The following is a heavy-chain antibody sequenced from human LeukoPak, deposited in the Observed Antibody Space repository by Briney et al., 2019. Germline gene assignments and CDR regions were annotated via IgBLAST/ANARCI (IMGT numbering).Heavy chain of an antibody. J-gene: IGHJ4*02. CDR2: IYYSGST. CDR3: ARGGAGYSSGFDY. D-gene: IGHD3-9*01. Sequence: PSQTLSLNCTVSGVSISSGGYYWSWIRQHPGKGLEWIAYIYYSGSTYYNPSLKSRVTISVDTSKNQFSLKLSSVTAADTAVYYCARGGAGYSSGFDYWGQGTLVSVSS. V-gene: IGHV4-31*03. CDR1: GVSISSGGYY.